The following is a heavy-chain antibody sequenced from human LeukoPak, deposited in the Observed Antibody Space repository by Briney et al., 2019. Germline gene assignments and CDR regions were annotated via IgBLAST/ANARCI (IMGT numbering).Heavy chain of an antibody. CDR3: ARDFSITMIVVVPGYFDL. D-gene: IGHD3-22*01. CDR1: GYTFTGYY. CDR2: INPNSGGT. V-gene: IGHV1-2*02. Sequence: ASVKVSCKASGYTFTGYYMHWVRQAPGQGLELMGWINPNSGGTNYAQKFQGRVTMTRDTSISTAYMELSRLRSDDTAVYYCARDFSITMIVVVPGYFDLWGRGTLVTVSS. J-gene: IGHJ2*01.